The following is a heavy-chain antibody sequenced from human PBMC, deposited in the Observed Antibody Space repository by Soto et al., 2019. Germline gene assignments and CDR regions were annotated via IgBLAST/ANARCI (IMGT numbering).Heavy chain of an antibody. Sequence: QVQLVQSGAEVKKPGASVKVSCKASGYTFTRHSIIWVRRAPGEGLEWVGWISAYNGYTNSAENFQGRVTMTTDASTNTADMELRSLRSDDTAVYYCARVGYYYGSGSYVFDPWGQGTLVTVSS. J-gene: IGHJ5*02. V-gene: IGHV1-18*04. CDR2: ISAYNGYT. D-gene: IGHD3-10*01. CDR3: ARVGYYYGSGSYVFDP. CDR1: GYTFTRHS.